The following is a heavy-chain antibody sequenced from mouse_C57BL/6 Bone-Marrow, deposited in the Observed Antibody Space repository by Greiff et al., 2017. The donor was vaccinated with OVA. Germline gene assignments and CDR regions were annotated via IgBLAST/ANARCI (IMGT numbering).Heavy chain of an antibody. D-gene: IGHD4-1*01. CDR2: ISDGGSYT. CDR1: GFTFSSYA. CDR3: ARDLTGTWCAY. V-gene: IGHV5-4*01. J-gene: IGHJ3*01. Sequence: EVQLVESGGGLVKPGGSLKLSCAASGFTFSSYAMSWVRQTPEKRLEWVATISDGGSYTYYPDNVKGRFTISRDNAKNNLYLQMSHLKSEDTAMYYCARDLTGTWCAYWGQGTLVTVSA.